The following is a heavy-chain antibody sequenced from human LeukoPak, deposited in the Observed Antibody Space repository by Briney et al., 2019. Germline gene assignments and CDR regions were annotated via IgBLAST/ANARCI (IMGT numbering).Heavy chain of an antibody. Sequence: ASVNVSCKASGYTFPSYFTHWVRQAPGQGLEWMGIINPTGGSTTYAQKFQGRVTMTRDTSTSTVYMELSSLRSDDTAVYYCARTAARRFDYWGQGTLVTASS. V-gene: IGHV1-46*01. D-gene: IGHD6-6*01. CDR1: GYTFPSYF. CDR2: INPTGGST. CDR3: ARTAARRFDY. J-gene: IGHJ4*02.